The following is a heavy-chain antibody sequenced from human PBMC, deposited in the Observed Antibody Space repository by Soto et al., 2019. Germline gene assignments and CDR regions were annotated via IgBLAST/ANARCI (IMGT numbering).Heavy chain of an antibody. V-gene: IGHV4-61*01. D-gene: IGHD3-22*01. CDR3: ASHYYDSSGYYYDY. CDR2: IYYSGST. Sequence: QVQLQESGPGLVKPSETLSLTCTVSDGSVSSGSYYWSWIRQPPGKGLEWIGYIYYSGSTNYNPSLKSRVTISVDTAKNPFSLKLSSVTAADTAVYYCASHYYDSSGYYYDYWGQGTLVTVSS. J-gene: IGHJ4*02. CDR1: DGSVSSGSYY.